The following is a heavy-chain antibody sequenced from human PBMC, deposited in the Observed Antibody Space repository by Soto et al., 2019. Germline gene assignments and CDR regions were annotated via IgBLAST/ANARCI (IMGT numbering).Heavy chain of an antibody. CDR3: ARGFDLQYGMDV. CDR1: GFTLSIYS. J-gene: IGHJ6*02. Sequence: EVPLVESGGGLVQRGGSVRLSCAASGFTLSIYSMNWVRQAPRKGLEWVSYISGNGNSIYYADSVEGRFTISRDNAKNSLYLQMNSLRDEDAAVYCCARGFDLQYGMDVWGQGTTVTVSS. D-gene: IGHD3-10*01. CDR2: ISGNGNSI. V-gene: IGHV3-48*02.